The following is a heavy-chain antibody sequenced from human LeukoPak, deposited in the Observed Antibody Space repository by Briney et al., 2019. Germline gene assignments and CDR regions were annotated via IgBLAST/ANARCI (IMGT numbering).Heavy chain of an antibody. CDR1: GGSISSSSYS. D-gene: IGHD3-10*01. J-gene: IGHJ3*02. V-gene: IGHV4-30-2*01. Sequence: SETLSLTCTVSGGSISSSSYSWSWIRQPPGKGLEWIGYIYHSGSTYYNPSLKSRVTISVDRSKNQFSLKLSSVTAADTAVYYCARGREFNHDAFDIWDQGTMVTVSS. CDR2: IYHSGST. CDR3: ARGREFNHDAFDI.